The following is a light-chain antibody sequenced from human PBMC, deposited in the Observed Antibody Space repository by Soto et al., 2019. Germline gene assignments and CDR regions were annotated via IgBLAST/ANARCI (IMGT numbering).Light chain of an antibody. CDR2: SNA. CDR1: SSNIGSNT. V-gene: IGLV1-44*01. J-gene: IGLJ2*01. Sequence: QTVLTQPPSASGTPGQTVTISCSGSSSNIGSNTVNWYQHVPGTAPKLLMYSNAQRPSGVPDRFSGSKSGTSASLAISGLQSEDEADYYCATWDDSLNGAVVFGGGTKLTVL. CDR3: ATWDDSLNGAVV.